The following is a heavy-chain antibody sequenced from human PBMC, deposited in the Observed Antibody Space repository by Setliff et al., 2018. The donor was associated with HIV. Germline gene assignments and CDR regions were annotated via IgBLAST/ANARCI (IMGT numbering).Heavy chain of an antibody. J-gene: IGHJ6*04. Sequence: KTSETLSLTCSVLGGSLGGFYWSWIRQSPGKGLEWIGEISHSGSTDYTPSLKSRLIISIDRYKTQLFLRLTSLTAADTAVYFCARGVPAESNFNSRYMDVWGKGTAVTVSS. CDR2: ISHSGST. V-gene: IGHV4-34*01. CDR3: ARGVPAESNFNSRYMDV. D-gene: IGHD7-27*01. CDR1: GGSLGGFY.